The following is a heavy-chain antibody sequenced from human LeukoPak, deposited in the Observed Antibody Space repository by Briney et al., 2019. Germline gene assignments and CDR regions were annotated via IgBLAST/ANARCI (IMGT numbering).Heavy chain of an antibody. CDR3: ARDQVSYLAFDY. J-gene: IGHJ4*02. CDR1: GGSISSGSYY. D-gene: IGHD1-26*01. V-gene: IGHV4-61*02. Sequence: SETLSLTCTVSGGSISSGSYYWSWIRQPAGKGLEWIGRIYTSGSTNYNPSLKSRVTISVDTSKNQFSLKLSSVTAADTAVYYCARDQVSYLAFDYWGQGTLATVSS. CDR2: IYTSGST.